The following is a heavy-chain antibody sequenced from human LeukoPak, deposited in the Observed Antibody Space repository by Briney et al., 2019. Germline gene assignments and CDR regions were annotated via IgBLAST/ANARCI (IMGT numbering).Heavy chain of an antibody. CDR2: IYYSGST. CDR3: ARQYSSSWLAWFDP. D-gene: IGHD6-13*01. CDR1: GGSISSCY. V-gene: IGHV4-59*01. Sequence: PSETLSLTCTASGGSISSCYWSWIRQPPGKGLEWIGYIYYSGSTNYNPSLKSGVTISVDTSKNQFSLKLSSVTAADTAVYYCARQYSSSWLAWFDPWGQGTLVTVSS. J-gene: IGHJ5*02.